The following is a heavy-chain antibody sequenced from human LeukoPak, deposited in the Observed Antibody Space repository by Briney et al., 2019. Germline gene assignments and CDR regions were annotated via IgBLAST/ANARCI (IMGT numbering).Heavy chain of an antibody. Sequence: SGGSLRLSCAASGFTFSSYSMNWVRQAPGKGLEWVSSISSSSSYIYYADSVKGRFTISRDNAKNSLYLQMNSLRAEDTAVYYCASGGYYYDSSGYSYSNAFDIWGQGTMVTVSS. CDR2: ISSSSSYI. CDR3: ASGGYYYDSSGYSYSNAFDI. J-gene: IGHJ3*02. D-gene: IGHD3-22*01. CDR1: GFTFSSYS. V-gene: IGHV3-21*01.